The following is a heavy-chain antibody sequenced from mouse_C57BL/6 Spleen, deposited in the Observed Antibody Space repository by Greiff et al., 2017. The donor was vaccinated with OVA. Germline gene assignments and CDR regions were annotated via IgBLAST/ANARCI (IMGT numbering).Heavy chain of an antibody. Sequence: QVQLQQPGAELVKPGASVKLSCKASGYTFTSYWMQWVKQRPGQGLEWIGEIDPSDSYTNYNQKFKGKATLTVDTSSSTAYMQLSSLTSEDSAVYYCAPYYYGSRNYFDYWGQGTTLTVSS. CDR3: APYYYGSRNYFDY. CDR2: IDPSDSYT. V-gene: IGHV1-50*01. CDR1: GYTFTSYW. D-gene: IGHD1-1*01. J-gene: IGHJ2*01.